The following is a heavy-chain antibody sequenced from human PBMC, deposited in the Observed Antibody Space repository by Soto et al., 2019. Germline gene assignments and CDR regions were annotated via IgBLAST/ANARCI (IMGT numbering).Heavy chain of an antibody. CDR2: ISWNSGSI. CDR3: AKDLSTGYYGYNWFAP. CDR1: GFSFDDYA. J-gene: IGHJ5*02. Sequence: GGSLRLSCAASGFSFDDYAMHWVRQAPGKGLEWVSGISWNSGSIGYADSVKGRFTISRDNAKNSLYLQMNSLRAGDTAFYSCAKDLSTGYYGYNWFAPWGQGTPDTVSS. V-gene: IGHV3-9*01. D-gene: IGHD3-10*01.